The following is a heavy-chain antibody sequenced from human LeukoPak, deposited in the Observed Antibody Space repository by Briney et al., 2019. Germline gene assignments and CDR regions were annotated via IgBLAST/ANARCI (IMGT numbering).Heavy chain of an antibody. V-gene: IGHV3-21*01. CDR1: GFTFSSYS. D-gene: IGHD7-27*01. J-gene: IGHJ4*02. CDR2: ISSSSSYI. Sequence: GGSLRLSCAASGFTFSSYSMNWVRQDPGKGLEWVSSISSSSSYIYYADSVKGRFTISRDNAKNSLYLQMNSLRAEDTAVYYCARVPRTGDWDYWGQGTLVTVSS. CDR3: ARVPRTGDWDY.